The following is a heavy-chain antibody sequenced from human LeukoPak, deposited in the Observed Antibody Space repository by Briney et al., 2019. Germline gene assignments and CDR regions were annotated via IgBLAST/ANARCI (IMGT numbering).Heavy chain of an antibody. CDR3: AKSGDYGDLNWFDP. CDR2: ISGSGGST. V-gene: IGHV3-23*01. D-gene: IGHD4-17*01. CDR1: GFTFISYA. Sequence: GGSLRLSCAASGFTFISYAMTWVRQAPGKGLQWVSAISGSGGSTYYADSVKGRFTISRDNSKNTLYLQMNSLRAEDTAVYYCAKSGDYGDLNWFDPWGQGTLVTVSS. J-gene: IGHJ5*02.